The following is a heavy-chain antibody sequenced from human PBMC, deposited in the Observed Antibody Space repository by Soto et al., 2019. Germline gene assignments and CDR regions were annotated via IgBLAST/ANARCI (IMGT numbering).Heavy chain of an antibody. CDR1: NGSISNYF. D-gene: IGHD3-22*01. V-gene: IGHV4-59*01. CDR3: ARYSSGWPGNGMDV. J-gene: IGHJ6*02. CDR2: VYYTGST. Sequence: PSETLSRTCTVSNGSISNYFCSWIRQPPGRGLEWIGYVYYTGSTSYNPSLKSRVTMSVDTSRKQFSLKLSSVTAADTAVYYCARYSSGWPGNGMDVWGQGTTVTVSS.